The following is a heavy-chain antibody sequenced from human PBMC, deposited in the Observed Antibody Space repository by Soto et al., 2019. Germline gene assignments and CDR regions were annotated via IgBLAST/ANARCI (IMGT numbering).Heavy chain of an antibody. CDR3: ARGSQYYDFWSGYTYYYYYMDV. CDR2: INSDGSST. Sequence: GGSLRLSCAASGFTFSSYWMHWVRQAPGKGLVWVSRINSDGSSTSYADSVKGRFTISRDNAKNTLYLQMNSLRAEDTAVYYCARGSQYYDFWSGYTYYYYYMDVWGKGTTFTVSS. D-gene: IGHD3-3*01. CDR1: GFTFSSYW. J-gene: IGHJ6*03. V-gene: IGHV3-74*01.